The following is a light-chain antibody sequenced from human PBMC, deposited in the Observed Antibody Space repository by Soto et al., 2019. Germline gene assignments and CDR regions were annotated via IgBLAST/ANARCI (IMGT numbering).Light chain of an antibody. V-gene: IGKV3-20*01. Sequence: EILMTQSPATLSVSPGERATLSCRASQSVSSNLAWYQQKPGQAPRLLIYGASSRATGIPDRFSGSGSGTDFTLTISRLEPEDLAVYYCHQHDSSTFGQGTKVDIK. J-gene: IGKJ1*01. CDR2: GAS. CDR3: HQHDSST. CDR1: QSVSSN.